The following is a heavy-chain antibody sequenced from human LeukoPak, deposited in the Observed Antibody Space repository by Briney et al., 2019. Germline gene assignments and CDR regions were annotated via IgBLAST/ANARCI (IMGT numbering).Heavy chain of an antibody. CDR1: GFTFSSYA. CDR3: AKNGVGSSTSLFDP. Sequence: PGGSLRLSCAASGFTFSSYAMSCVRKAPGKGLEWVSAISGSGGSTYYADSVRGRFTISRDNSKNTLYLQMNSLRAEDTAVYYCAKNGVGSSTSLFDPWGQGTLVTVSS. J-gene: IGHJ5*02. D-gene: IGHD2-2*01. V-gene: IGHV3-23*01. CDR2: ISGSGGST.